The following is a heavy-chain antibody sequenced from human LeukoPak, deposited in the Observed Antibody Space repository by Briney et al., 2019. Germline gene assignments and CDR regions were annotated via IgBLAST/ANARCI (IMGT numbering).Heavy chain of an antibody. Sequence: SETLSLTCAVYGGSFSGYYWSWIRQPPGKGLEWIGEINHSGSTNYNPSLKSRVTISVDTSKNRFSLKLSSVTAADTAVYYCARDPTFSSGLNWFDPWGQGTLVTVSS. CDR1: GGSFSGYY. J-gene: IGHJ5*02. D-gene: IGHD6-19*01. CDR2: INHSGST. CDR3: ARDPTFSSGLNWFDP. V-gene: IGHV4-34*01.